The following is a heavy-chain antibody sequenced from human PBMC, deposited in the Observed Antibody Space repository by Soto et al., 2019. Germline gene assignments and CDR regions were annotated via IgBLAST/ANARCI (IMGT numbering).Heavy chain of an antibody. CDR1: GGPINSGNYY. J-gene: IGHJ4*02. V-gene: IGHV4-31*03. CDR3: VRGSSSYQFDS. CDR2: IYYSAST. D-gene: IGHD6-6*01. Sequence: SETLSLTCTVSGGPINSGNYYWSWIRQHPGKGLEWIGYIYYSASTHYNPSLQSRVTISADTTKSHLSLSLRFVTAADTAVYYCVRGSSSYQFDSWGQGTLVTVSS.